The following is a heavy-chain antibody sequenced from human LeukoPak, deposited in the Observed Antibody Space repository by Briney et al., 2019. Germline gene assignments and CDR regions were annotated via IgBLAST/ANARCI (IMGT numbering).Heavy chain of an antibody. Sequence: SQTLSLTCTVSGGSISSGGYYWSWIRQHPGKGLEWIGYIYYSGSTYYNPSLKSRVTISVDTSKNQFSLKLSSVTAADTAVYYCARNDYGDHYFDGWGQGTLVTVSS. CDR2: IYYSGST. CDR3: ARNDYGDHYFDG. CDR1: GGSISSGGYY. D-gene: IGHD4-17*01. J-gene: IGHJ4*02. V-gene: IGHV4-31*03.